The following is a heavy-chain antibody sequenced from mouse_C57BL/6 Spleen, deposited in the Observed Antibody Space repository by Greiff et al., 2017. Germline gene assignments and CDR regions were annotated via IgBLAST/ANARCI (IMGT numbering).Heavy chain of an antibody. Sequence: EVQLQQSGPELVKPGASVKISCKASGYTFTDYYMNWVKPSHGKSLEWIGDINPNNGGTSYNQKFKGKATLTVDKSSSTAYMELRSLTSEDSAVYYCARWGDWYFDVWGTGTTVTVSS. V-gene: IGHV1-26*01. CDR2: INPNNGGT. CDR3: ARWGDWYFDV. CDR1: GYTFTDYY. J-gene: IGHJ1*03.